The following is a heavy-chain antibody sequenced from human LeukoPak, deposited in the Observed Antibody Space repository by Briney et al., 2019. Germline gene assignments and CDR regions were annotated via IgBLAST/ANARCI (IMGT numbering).Heavy chain of an antibody. CDR2: ISSSGSTK. Sequence: GGSLRLSCAASGFTLSDYYMSWIRQAPGKGLEWVSYISSSGSTKNYAESVKGRFTISRDNAKNLLYLQMSSLRAEDTAVYYCAKGGGFDWLNYYYMDVWGKGTTVIISS. CDR3: AKGGGFDWLNYYYMDV. CDR1: GFTLSDYY. V-gene: IGHV3-11*01. J-gene: IGHJ6*03. D-gene: IGHD3-9*01.